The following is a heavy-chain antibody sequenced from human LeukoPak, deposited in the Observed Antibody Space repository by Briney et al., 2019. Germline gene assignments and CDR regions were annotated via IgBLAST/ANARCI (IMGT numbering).Heavy chain of an antibody. Sequence: PGGSLRLSCAASGFTFSSYAMSWVRQAPGKGLEWVSYISTAFSSTKYYADSVKGRFTISRDNAKNSLYLQMDSLRAEDTAVYYCASMLRDVGWNYGVDVWGQGTTVTVSS. D-gene: IGHD2-8*01. J-gene: IGHJ6*02. CDR1: GFTFSSYA. CDR3: ASMLRDVGWNYGVDV. V-gene: IGHV3-48*01. CDR2: ISTAFSSTK.